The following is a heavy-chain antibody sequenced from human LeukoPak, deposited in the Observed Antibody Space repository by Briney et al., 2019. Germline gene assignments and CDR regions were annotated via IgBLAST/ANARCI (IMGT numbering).Heavy chain of an antibody. CDR1: GFTFSNYW. Sequence: GGSLRLSCAASGFTFSNYWMHWVRQAPGKGLVWVSRINSDGSSTTYADSVKGRFTISRDNAKKTLYVQMNSLRAEDTAVYYCARVRSGSSAGNYGMDVWGQGTTVTVSS. D-gene: IGHD1-26*01. V-gene: IGHV3-74*01. J-gene: IGHJ6*02. CDR2: INSDGSST. CDR3: ARVRSGSSAGNYGMDV.